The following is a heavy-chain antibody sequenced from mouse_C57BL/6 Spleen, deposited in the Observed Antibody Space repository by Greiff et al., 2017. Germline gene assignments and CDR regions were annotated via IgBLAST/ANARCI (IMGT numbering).Heavy chain of an antibody. CDR2: IYPSDSET. V-gene: IGHV1-61*01. CDR1: GYTFTSYW. CDR3: ARWGFAWFAY. J-gene: IGHJ3*01. Sequence: VQLQQPGAELVRPGSSVKLSCKASGYTFTSYWMDWVKQRPGQGLEWIGNIYPSDSETHYNQKFKDKATLTVDKSSSTAYMQLSSLTSEDSAVYYCARWGFAWFAYWGQGTLVTVSA.